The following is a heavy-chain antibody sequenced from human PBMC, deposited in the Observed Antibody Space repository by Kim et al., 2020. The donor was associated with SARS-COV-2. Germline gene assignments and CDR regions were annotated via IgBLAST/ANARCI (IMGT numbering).Heavy chain of an antibody. Sequence: GESLKISCKGSGYSFTSYWIGWVRQMPGKGLEWMGIIYPGDSDTRYSPSFQGQVTISADKSISTAYLQWSSLKASDTAMYYCARRGWIESCGGDCYREWSWYFDLWGRGTLVTVSS. D-gene: IGHD2-21*02. CDR1: GYSFTSYW. CDR3: ARRGWIESCGGDCYREWSWYFDL. V-gene: IGHV5-51*01. CDR2: IYPGDSDT. J-gene: IGHJ2*01.